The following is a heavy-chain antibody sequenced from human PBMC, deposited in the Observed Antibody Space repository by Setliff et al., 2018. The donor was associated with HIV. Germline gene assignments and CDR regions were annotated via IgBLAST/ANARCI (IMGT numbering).Heavy chain of an antibody. CDR3: AKTCPGSGCYAFDS. CDR2: IYSGGST. D-gene: IGHD2-8*02. V-gene: IGHV3-53*01. CDR1: GFTVSSNY. J-gene: IGHJ3*01. Sequence: PGGSLRLSCAVSGFTVSSNYMSWVRQEPGKGLECVSIIYSGGSTYYADSVKGRFTISRDNSRNTLYLQMSSLRAEDTAVYYCAKTCPGSGCYAFDSWGQGTMVTVSS.